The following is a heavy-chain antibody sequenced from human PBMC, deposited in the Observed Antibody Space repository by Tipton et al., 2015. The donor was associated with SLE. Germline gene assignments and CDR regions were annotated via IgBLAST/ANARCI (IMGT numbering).Heavy chain of an antibody. V-gene: IGHV3-43*02. CDR2: ISGDGDNT. D-gene: IGHD1-26*01. Sequence: QLVQSGGRVIQPGGSLRLSCAASGFTFDDYAIHWVRQAPGKGLEWVSLISGDGDNTFYADSVKGRFTIYRDSSKNSLYLQMNSLTADDSALYYCAKDRHLHSGTYFGSWGQGTLVTVSS. CDR3: AKDRHLHSGTYFGS. J-gene: IGHJ4*02. CDR1: GFTFDDYA.